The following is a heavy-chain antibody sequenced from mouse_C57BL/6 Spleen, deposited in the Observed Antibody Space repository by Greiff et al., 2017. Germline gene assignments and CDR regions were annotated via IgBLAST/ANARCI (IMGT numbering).Heavy chain of an antibody. J-gene: IGHJ3*01. CDR1: GYAFRSSW. V-gene: IGHV1-82*01. CDR2: IYPGDGDT. Sequence: QVQLKQSGPELVKPGASVKISCKASGYAFRSSWMNWVKQRPGKGLEWIGRIYPGDGDTNYNGKFKGKATLTADKSSTTASMQLSSLTAEDSAVYFGARAYGISYPWFADWGQGTLVTVSA. CDR3: ARAYGISYPWFAD. D-gene: IGHD1-1*01.